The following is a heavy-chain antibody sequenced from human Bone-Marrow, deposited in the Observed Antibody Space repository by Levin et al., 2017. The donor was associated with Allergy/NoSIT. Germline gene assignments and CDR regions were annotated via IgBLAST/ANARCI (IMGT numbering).Heavy chain of an antibody. V-gene: IGHV4-59*01. CDR1: GGFIGSYY. CDR2: IHSSGST. J-gene: IGHJ3*02. D-gene: IGHD3-16*02. Sequence: SETLSLTCTVSGGFIGSYYWSWIRQPPGKGLEWIGYIHSSGSTKNNPSLKSRVTISADTSSNQFSLKLTSVTAADTALYYCVREYDYVWGTYRYAFEIWGQGTKVIVSS. CDR3: VREYDYVWGTYRYAFEI.